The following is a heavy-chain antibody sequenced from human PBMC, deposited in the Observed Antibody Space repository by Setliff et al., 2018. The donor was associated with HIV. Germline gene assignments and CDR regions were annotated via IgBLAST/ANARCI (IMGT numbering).Heavy chain of an antibody. V-gene: IGHV3-49*04. CDR1: GFPFSNYA. D-gene: IGHD1-26*01. J-gene: IGHJ3*02. CDR2: IRSKGYGGTT. Sequence: SLRLSCAASGFPFSNYAMSWVRQAPGKGLEWVGFIRSKGYGGTTDYAASVKGRFIISRDDSTSIAYLQMNSLKIEDTAVYYCTTLVGANPYHDAFDIWGQGTMVTVSS. CDR3: TTLVGANPYHDAFDI.